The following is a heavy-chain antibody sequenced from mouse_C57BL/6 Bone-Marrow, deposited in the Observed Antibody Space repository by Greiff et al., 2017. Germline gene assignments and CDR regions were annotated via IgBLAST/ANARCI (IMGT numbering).Heavy chain of an antibody. CDR3: ARDYTLYAMDY. V-gene: IGHV1-69*01. D-gene: IGHD2-12*01. CDR1: GYTFTSYW. J-gene: IGHJ4*01. Sequence: QVQLQQPGAELVMPGASVKLSCKASGYTFTSYWMHWVKQRPGQGLEWIGEIDPSDSYTNYNQKFKGKSTLTVDKSYSTAYMQLSSLTSEDSAVYYCARDYTLYAMDYWGQGTSVTVSS. CDR2: IDPSDSYT.